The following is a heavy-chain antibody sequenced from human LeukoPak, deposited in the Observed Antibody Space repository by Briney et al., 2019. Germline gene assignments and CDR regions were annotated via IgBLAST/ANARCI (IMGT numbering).Heavy chain of an antibody. J-gene: IGHJ4*02. Sequence: GGSLRLSCAASGLAFSAYKMHWVRQAPRKGLVWVSRISTDGCTTDYAGFVQGRFTASRDNTKNTWSLEMNSLRAEDTAVYYCVVGGSPGYWGQGTLVTVSS. CDR1: GLAFSAYK. V-gene: IGHV3-74*01. CDR3: VVGGSPGY. D-gene: IGHD2-15*01. CDR2: ISTDGCTT.